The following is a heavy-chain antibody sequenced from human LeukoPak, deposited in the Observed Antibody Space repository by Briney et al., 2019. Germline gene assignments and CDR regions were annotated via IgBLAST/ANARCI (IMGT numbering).Heavy chain of an antibody. Sequence: GGSLRLSCAASGFTFSSYAMSWVRQAPGKGLEWVSAISDSGGSTYYADSVKGRFTISRDNSKNTLYLQMNSLRAEDTAVYYCAKDSYYYDSSGYYPSYTAEYFQHWGQGTLVTVSS. CDR2: ISDSGGST. V-gene: IGHV3-23*01. J-gene: IGHJ1*01. CDR1: GFTFSSYA. D-gene: IGHD3-22*01. CDR3: AKDSYYYDSSGYYPSYTAEYFQH.